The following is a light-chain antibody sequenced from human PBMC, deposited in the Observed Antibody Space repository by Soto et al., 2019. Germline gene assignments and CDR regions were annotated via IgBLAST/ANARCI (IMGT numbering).Light chain of an antibody. V-gene: IGLV2-8*01. J-gene: IGLJ2*01. CDR3: SSYAGSNNPV. CDR1: SSDVGGYNY. Sequence: QSALTQPPSASGSPGQSVTISCTGTSSDVGGYNYVSWYQQHPGKAPQLMIYEVSKRPSGVPDRFSGSKSGNTASLTVSGLQAEDEADYYCSSYAGSNNPVFGGGTKLTVL. CDR2: EVS.